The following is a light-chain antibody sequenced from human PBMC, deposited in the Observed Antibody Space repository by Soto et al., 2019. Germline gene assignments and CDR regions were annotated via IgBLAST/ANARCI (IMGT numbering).Light chain of an antibody. CDR3: QQYRSWPRT. CDR1: QNVLSD. V-gene: IGKV3-15*01. CDR2: GGT. Sequence: EILLTQSPATLSVSPGETATLSCSASQNVLSDLAWYQQKPGQAPRLLVYGGTTRATDAPAKFRGSGSGTEFSLTISSMQSEDFASYYCQQYRSWPRTLGQGSKVEI. J-gene: IGKJ1*01.